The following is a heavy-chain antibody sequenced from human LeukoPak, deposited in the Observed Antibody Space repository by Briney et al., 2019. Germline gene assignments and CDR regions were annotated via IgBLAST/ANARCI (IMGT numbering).Heavy chain of an antibody. CDR3: AKDEIGAVAGLLDY. D-gene: IGHD6-19*01. CDR2: ISSSSTYI. J-gene: IGHJ4*02. CDR1: GFTFSSYN. Sequence: GGSLRLSCAASGFTFSSYNMNWVRQAPGKGLEWVSSISSSSTYIYYADSVRGRFTVSRDNSKDTLYLQMNSLRAEDTAVYYCAKDEIGAVAGLLDYWGQGILVTVSS. V-gene: IGHV3-21*01.